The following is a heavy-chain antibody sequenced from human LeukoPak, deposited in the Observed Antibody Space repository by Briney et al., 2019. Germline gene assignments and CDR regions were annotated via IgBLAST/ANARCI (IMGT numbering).Heavy chain of an antibody. D-gene: IGHD6-13*01. CDR1: GGSISSYY. CDR2: IYYSGST. Sequence: KTSETLSLTCTVSGGSISSYYWSWIRQPPGKGLEWIGYIYYSGSTNYNPSLKSRVTISVDTSKNQFSLKLSSVTAADTAVYYCARLIVAAAPDYWGQGTLVTVSS. CDR3: ARLIVAAAPDY. V-gene: IGHV4-59*01. J-gene: IGHJ4*02.